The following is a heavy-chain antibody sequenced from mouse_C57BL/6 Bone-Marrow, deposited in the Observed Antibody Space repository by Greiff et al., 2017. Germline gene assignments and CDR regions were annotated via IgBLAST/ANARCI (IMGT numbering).Heavy chain of an antibody. D-gene: IGHD1-1*01. J-gene: IGHJ1*03. CDR3: ATTVVPFDV. V-gene: IGHV1-64*01. Sequence: QVQLKQPGAELVKPGASVKLSCKASGYTFTSYWMHWVKQRPGQGLEWIGMIHPNSGSTNYNEKFKGKATLTVDKSSSTAYMQLSSLTSEDSAVYYCATTVVPFDVWGTGTTVTVSS. CDR1: GYTFTSYW. CDR2: IHPNSGST.